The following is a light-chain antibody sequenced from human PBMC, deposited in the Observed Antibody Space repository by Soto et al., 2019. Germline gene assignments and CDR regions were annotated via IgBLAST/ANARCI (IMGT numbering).Light chain of an antibody. V-gene: IGKV3D-15*01. CDR3: QQYNNWPPIT. Sequence: EIVMTQSAATLSLSSGERATLSFMARQSVRSNLAWYQQKPGQAPRLLIYDASTRATGIPARFSGSGSGTEFILTISSLQSEDFGVYYCQQYNNWPPITFGQGTRLEIK. J-gene: IGKJ5*01. CDR1: QSVRSN. CDR2: DAS.